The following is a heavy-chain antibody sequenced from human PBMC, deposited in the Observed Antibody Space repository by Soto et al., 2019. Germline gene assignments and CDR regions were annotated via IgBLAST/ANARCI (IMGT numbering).Heavy chain of an antibody. J-gene: IGHJ5*02. CDR2: INYSGST. V-gene: IGHV4-34*01. CDR1: GGSFSAYY. CDR3: ARSGGGYCSGGSCYSSDGWFYP. D-gene: IGHD2-15*01. Sequence: SETLSITCAVYGGSFSAYYWRWIRKKTGKGLEWIGEINYSGSTNYNPSLKSRVTISVDTSKNQFSLKLSSVTAADTAVYYCARSGGGYCSGGSCYSSDGWFYPWSQGTLVTVSS.